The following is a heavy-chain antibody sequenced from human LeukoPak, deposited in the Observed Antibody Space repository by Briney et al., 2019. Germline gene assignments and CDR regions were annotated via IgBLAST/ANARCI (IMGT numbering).Heavy chain of an antibody. CDR3: ALSPEWGSTEYFQH. V-gene: IGHV1-69*13. Sequence: VASVKVSCKASGGTFSSYAISWVRQAPGQGLEWMGRVIPIFGRADYAQKFQGRVTITADESTGTAYMEVSSLRSEDTAVYFCALSPEWGSTEYFQHWGQGTLVTVSS. D-gene: IGHD2-15*01. CDR1: GGTFSSYA. J-gene: IGHJ1*01. CDR2: VIPIFGRA.